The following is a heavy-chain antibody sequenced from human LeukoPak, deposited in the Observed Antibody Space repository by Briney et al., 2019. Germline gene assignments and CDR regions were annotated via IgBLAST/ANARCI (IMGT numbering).Heavy chain of an antibody. V-gene: IGHV3-30*18. D-gene: IGHD5-12*01. CDR3: AKDPTYSGYGGLDV. J-gene: IGHJ6*02. CDR1: GFTFSSYG. Sequence: GGSLRLSCAASGFTFSSYGMHWVRQAPGKGLEWVTVISYDGSNKYYADSVKGRFTISRDNSKNTLYLQMNSLRAEDTAVYYCAKDPTYSGYGGLDVWGQGTTVTVSS. CDR2: ISYDGSNK.